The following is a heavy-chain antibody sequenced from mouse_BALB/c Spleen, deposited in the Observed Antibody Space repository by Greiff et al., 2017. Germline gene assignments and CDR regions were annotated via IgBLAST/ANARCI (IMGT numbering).Heavy chain of an antibody. CDR3: ARDSSGYGAMDY. CDR2: ISSGGSYT. D-gene: IGHD3-1*01. CDR1: GFTFSSYA. V-gene: IGHV5-9-4*01. Sequence: EVKVVESGGGLVKPGGSLKLSCAASGFTFSSYAMSWVRQSPEKRLEWVAEISSGGSYTYYPDTVTVRFTISRDNAKNTLYLEMSSLRSEDTAMYYCARDSSGYGAMDYWGQGTSVTVSS. J-gene: IGHJ4*01.